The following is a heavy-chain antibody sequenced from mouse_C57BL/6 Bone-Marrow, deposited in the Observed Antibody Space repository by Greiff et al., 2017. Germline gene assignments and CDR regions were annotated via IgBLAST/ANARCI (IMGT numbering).Heavy chain of an antibody. D-gene: IGHD1-1*01. CDR1: GYTFTDHT. CDR3: ARRNYGSSYDFDY. J-gene: IGHJ2*01. V-gene: IGHV1-78*01. Sequence: QVQLQQPDAELVKPGASVKISCKVSGYTFTDHTIHWMKQRPEQGLEWIGYIYPRDGSTKYNEKFKGKATLTADKSSSTAYMQLNSLTSEDSSVYFCARRNYGSSYDFDYWGQGTTLTVSS. CDR2: IYPRDGST.